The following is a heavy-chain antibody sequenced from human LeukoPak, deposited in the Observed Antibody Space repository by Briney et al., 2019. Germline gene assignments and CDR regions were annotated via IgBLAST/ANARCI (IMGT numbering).Heavy chain of an antibody. Sequence: SGGSLRLSCAASGFSFSSYGMNWVRQAPGQGLERVSGISGSGGRTHYADSVKGRFTISRDNSKNTLYLLMNSLRAEDTAVYYCARDLFPFGYSSSLDVTGDYWGQGTLVTVSS. V-gene: IGHV3-23*01. CDR2: ISGSGGRT. CDR3: ARDLFPFGYSSSLDVTGDY. J-gene: IGHJ4*02. D-gene: IGHD6-6*01. CDR1: GFSFSSYG.